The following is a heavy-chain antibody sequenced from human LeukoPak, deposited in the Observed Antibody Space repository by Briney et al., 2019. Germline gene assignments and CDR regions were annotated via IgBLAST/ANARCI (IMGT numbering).Heavy chain of an antibody. CDR1: GYTFTTYG. D-gene: IGHD6-19*01. J-gene: IGHJ4*02. CDR3: AKDPPHSSGPNSPCFEF. CDR2: ISPYNDNT. Sequence: ASVKVSCKASGYTFTTYGISWVRQAPGQGLEWMGWISPYNDNTEYAQKSQGRVTMTTNTPTSTVYMELRSLRSDDTAMYYCAKDPPHSSGPNSPCFEFWGQGTLVTVSS. V-gene: IGHV1-18*01.